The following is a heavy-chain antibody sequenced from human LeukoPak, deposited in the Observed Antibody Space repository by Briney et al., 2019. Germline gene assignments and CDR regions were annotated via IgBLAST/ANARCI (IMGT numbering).Heavy chain of an antibody. CDR3: ARDSFGVRGFDH. Sequence: GASVKVSCKPSGYTFIHNYMHWVRQASGEGFEWMGIVDPSGDIATYAQKFQGRVTLTTDTSTSTFYMELSSLRSEDTAIYYCARDSFGVRGFDHWGQGTPVTVSS. J-gene: IGHJ4*02. CDR2: VDPSGDIA. CDR1: GYTFIHNY. D-gene: IGHD3-10*01. V-gene: IGHV1-46*01.